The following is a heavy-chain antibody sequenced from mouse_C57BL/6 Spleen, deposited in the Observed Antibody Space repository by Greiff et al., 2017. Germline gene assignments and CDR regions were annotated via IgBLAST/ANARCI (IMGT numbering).Heavy chain of an antibody. CDR2: ISSGGSYT. V-gene: IGHV5-6*01. Sequence: EVKLVESGGDLVKPGGSLKLSCAASGFTFSSYGMSWVRQTPDKRLEWVATISSGGSYTYYPDSVKGRFTISRDNAKNTLYLQMSSLKSEDTAMYHCARTNYGSSPGMDYWGQGTSVTVSS. D-gene: IGHD1-1*01. CDR3: ARTNYGSSPGMDY. CDR1: GFTFSSYG. J-gene: IGHJ4*01.